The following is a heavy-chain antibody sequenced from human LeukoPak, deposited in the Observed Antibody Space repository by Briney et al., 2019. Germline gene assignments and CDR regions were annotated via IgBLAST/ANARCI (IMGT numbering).Heavy chain of an antibody. V-gene: IGHV1-69*04. CDR3: AGDDGIVGATGGYFDY. Sequence: GSSVKVSCKASGGTFSSYTISWVRQAPGQGLEWMGRIIPILGIANYAQKFQGRVTITADKSTSTAYMELSSLRSEDTAVYYCAGDDGIVGATGGYFDYWGQGTPVTVSS. CDR1: GGTFSSYT. D-gene: IGHD1-26*01. J-gene: IGHJ4*02. CDR2: IIPILGIA.